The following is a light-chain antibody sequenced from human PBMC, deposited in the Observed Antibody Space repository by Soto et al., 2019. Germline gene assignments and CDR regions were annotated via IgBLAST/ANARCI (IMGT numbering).Light chain of an antibody. CDR1: QSVITGY. V-gene: IGKV3-20*01. J-gene: IGKJ2*01. Sequence: EIGLTPSPDTLSLAPGERTPLPSMASQSVITGYLAWYQQKPGQAPRLPISGASSRATGVPDRFSGSGSGTDFTLTISRLEPEDFAVYYCQQYGSSGYTFGQGTKLEIK. CDR2: GAS. CDR3: QQYGSSGYT.